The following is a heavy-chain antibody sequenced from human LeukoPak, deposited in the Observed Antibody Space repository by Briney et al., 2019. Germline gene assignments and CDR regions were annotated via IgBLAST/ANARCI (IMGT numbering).Heavy chain of an antibody. V-gene: IGHV3-48*03. CDR1: GFTFSSYE. CDR3: ASLWVGTCDY. J-gene: IGHJ4*02. D-gene: IGHD3-10*01. CDR2: ISSSGSTI. Sequence: GGSLRLSCAASGFTFSSYEMNWVRQAPGKGLEWVSYISSSGSTIYYADSVKGRFTISRDNAKNSLYLQMNSLRAEDTAVYYCASLWVGTCDYWGQGTLVTVSS.